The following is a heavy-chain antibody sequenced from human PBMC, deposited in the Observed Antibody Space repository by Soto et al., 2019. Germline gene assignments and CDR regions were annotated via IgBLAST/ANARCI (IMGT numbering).Heavy chain of an antibody. CDR2: ISGSGGST. CDR1: GFTFSSYA. J-gene: IGHJ4*02. D-gene: IGHD3-9*01. CDR3: AKDQYYDILTGYYSSY. Sequence: GGSLRLSCAASGFTFSSYAMSWVRQAPGKGLEWVSAISGSGGSTYYADSVKGRFTISRDNSNNTLYLQMNSLRAEDTAVYYCAKDQYYDILTGYYSSYWGQGTLVTVSS. V-gene: IGHV3-23*01.